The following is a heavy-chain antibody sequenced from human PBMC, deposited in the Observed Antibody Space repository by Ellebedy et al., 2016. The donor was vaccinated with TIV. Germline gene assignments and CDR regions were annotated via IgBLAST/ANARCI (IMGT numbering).Heavy chain of an antibody. V-gene: IGHV1-46*01. J-gene: IGHJ4*02. D-gene: IGHD5-18*01. CDR1: GYTFTNYY. CDR3: ARGNTAMAMVDY. CDR2: TNPRDAGT. Sequence: ASVKVSXXASGYTFTNYYMHWVRRAPGQGLEWVGVTNPRDAGTTYAQKFQDRVTMTSDTSTSTFYMDLRSLTSEDTAVYYCARGNTAMAMVDYWGQGTLVTVSS.